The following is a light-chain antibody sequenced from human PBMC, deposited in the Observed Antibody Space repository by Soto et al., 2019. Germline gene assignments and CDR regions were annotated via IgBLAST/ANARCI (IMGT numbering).Light chain of an antibody. J-gene: IGKJ2*01. V-gene: IGKV1-33*01. CDR1: QDISNY. Sequence: DIQMTQSPSSLSASVGDRVTITCQASQDISNYLNWYQQKPGKAPKLLIYDASNLETRVPSRFSGSGSATDFTFTISSLQPEDIATYYCQQYDNLPHNTFGQGTKLEIK. CDR3: QQYDNLPHNT. CDR2: DAS.